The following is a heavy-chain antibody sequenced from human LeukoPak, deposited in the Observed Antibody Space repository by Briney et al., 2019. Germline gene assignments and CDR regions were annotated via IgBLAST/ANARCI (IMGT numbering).Heavy chain of an antibody. CDR1: GFTVCSNY. CDR2: IYSGGST. Sequence: GGSLRLSCAASGFTVCSNYMSWVRQAPWKGLEWFSVIYSGGSTYYADSVKGRFTISRDNSKNTLYLQMNSLRAEDTAVYYCAREGSYSSSWYGGYYFDYWGQGTLVTVSS. J-gene: IGHJ4*02. V-gene: IGHV3-53*01. CDR3: AREGSYSSSWYGGYYFDY. D-gene: IGHD6-13*01.